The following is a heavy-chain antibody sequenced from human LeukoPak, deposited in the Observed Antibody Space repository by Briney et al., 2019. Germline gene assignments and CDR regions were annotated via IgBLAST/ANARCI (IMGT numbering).Heavy chain of an antibody. Sequence: PSGPLSFTCAVSGYSISSGYYWGWVRQPPGKGLGWIGSIYHSGSTYYNPSLKSRVTISVDTSKNQFSLKLSSVTAADTAVYLCATYYSEAFDIWGQGTMVSVS. CDR2: IYHSGST. J-gene: IGHJ3*02. CDR1: GYSISSGYY. V-gene: IGHV4-38-2*01. D-gene: IGHD2-21*01. CDR3: ATYYSEAFDI.